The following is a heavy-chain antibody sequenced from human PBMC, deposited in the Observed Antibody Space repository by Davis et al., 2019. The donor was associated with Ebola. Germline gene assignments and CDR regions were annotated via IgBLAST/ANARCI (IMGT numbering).Heavy chain of an antibody. J-gene: IGHJ4*02. D-gene: IGHD3-22*01. CDR1: GGAISSGGYY. Sequence: MPSETLSLTCTVSGGAISSGGYYWSWIRQPPGKGLEWIGSVYYSGNTYYKPSLRSRVTVSVDTSKDQFSLKLSSVTAADTAVYYCARHMGVCEHYYDTSGYYPDYWGQGILVTVSS. CDR3: ARHMGVCEHYYDTSGYYPDY. CDR2: VYYSGNT. V-gene: IGHV4-39*01.